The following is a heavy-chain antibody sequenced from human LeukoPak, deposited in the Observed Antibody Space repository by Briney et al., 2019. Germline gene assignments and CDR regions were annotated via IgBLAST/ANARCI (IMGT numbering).Heavy chain of an antibody. CDR3: ARGPYCSSTSCYGGNWFDP. V-gene: IGHV1-69*13. Sequence: ASVKVSCKASGGTFSSYAISWVRQAPGQGLEWMGGIIPIFGTANYAQKFQGRVTITADESTSTAYMELSSLRSEDTAVYYCARGPYCSSTSCYGGNWFDPWGQGTLVTVSS. CDR1: GGTFSSYA. CDR2: IIPIFGTA. J-gene: IGHJ5*02. D-gene: IGHD2-2*01.